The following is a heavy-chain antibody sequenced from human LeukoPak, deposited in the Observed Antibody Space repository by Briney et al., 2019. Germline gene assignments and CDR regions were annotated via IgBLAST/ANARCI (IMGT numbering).Heavy chain of an antibody. Sequence: GGSLRLSCAASGFIFSINSMNWVRQAPGKGLEWVSFISSSNTYIYYADSVKGRFTISRDNAKNSLYLQMNSLRAEDTAVYYCARADYPHAFDIWGQGTMVTASS. CDR2: ISSSNTYI. V-gene: IGHV3-21*01. D-gene: IGHD3-16*01. CDR3: ARADYPHAFDI. J-gene: IGHJ3*02. CDR1: GFIFSINS.